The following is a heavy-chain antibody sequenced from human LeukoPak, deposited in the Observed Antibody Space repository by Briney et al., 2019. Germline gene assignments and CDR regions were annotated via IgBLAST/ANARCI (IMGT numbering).Heavy chain of an antibody. D-gene: IGHD3-22*01. J-gene: IGHJ4*02. V-gene: IGHV4-31*03. CDR2: IYYSGST. CDR3: ARGLKIPSHYYDSSGYYYAFDY. Sequence: QTLSLTCTVSGGSISSGGYYWSWIRQHPGKGLEWIGYIYYSGSTYYNPSLKSRVTISVDTSKNQFSLKLSSVTAADTAVYYCARGLKIPSHYYDSSGYYYAFDYWGQGTLVTVSS. CDR1: GGSISSGGYY.